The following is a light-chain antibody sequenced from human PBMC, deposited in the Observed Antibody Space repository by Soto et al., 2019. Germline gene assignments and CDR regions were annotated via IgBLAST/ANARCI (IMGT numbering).Light chain of an antibody. V-gene: IGLV2-14*01. J-gene: IGLJ1*01. CDR2: EVS. CDR3: SSYRTGGPFV. CDR1: SRDVGGYNY. Sequence: QSVLTQPASVSGSPGQSMASSCTGTSRDVGGYNYVSWYQQLPGKAHTLLISEVSNRHSGVSHRFSGSKSGNTASLTISGLQAEDEADYYCSSYRTGGPFVFGTGTKLTVL.